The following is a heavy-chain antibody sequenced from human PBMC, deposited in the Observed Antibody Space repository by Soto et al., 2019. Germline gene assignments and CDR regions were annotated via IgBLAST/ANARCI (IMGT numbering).Heavy chain of an antibody. Sequence: EVQLLESGGGLVQPGGSLRLSCAASGFTFSSYAMSWVRQAPGKGLEWVSAISGTGGTTYYADSVKGRFTISRDNSRNTLLLQMNSRRAEDTAIYYCAKFFVETGGSSGWPWSFHFWGQGTLVTVSS. D-gene: IGHD6-25*01. CDR1: GFTFSSYA. J-gene: IGHJ4*02. CDR3: AKFFVETGGSSGWPWSFHF. CDR2: ISGTGGTT. V-gene: IGHV3-23*01.